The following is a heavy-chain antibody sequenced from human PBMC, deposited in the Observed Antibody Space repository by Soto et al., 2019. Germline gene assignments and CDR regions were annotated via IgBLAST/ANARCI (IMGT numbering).Heavy chain of an antibody. D-gene: IGHD2-21*02. Sequence: GGSLRLSCAVSGFTFGSYWMNWVRLIPGKGLEWVAYIKPDGSATYYVDSVKGRFTISRDNAKNSLYLQMNSLRVEDTSVYYCARAGYCGPGCYYYFDYWGQGTMVTVYS. V-gene: IGHV3-7*01. CDR3: ARAGYCGPGCYYYFDY. J-gene: IGHJ4*02. CDR1: GFTFGSYW. CDR2: IKPDGSAT.